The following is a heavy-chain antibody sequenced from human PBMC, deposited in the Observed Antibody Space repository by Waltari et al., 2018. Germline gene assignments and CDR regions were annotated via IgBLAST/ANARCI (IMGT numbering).Heavy chain of an antibody. CDR3: AKEGGRGGSYYYYYYMDV. Sequence: EVQLVESGGGLVQPGGSLRLSCAASGFTFSSYAMSWVRQAPGQGLEWVSAISGSGGRTYYADSVKGRFTISRDSSKNTLYLQMNSLRAEDTAVDYCAKEGGRGGSYYYYYYMDVWGKGTTVTVSS. V-gene: IGHV3-23*04. J-gene: IGHJ6*03. CDR2: ISGSGGRT. D-gene: IGHD2-15*01. CDR1: GFTFSSYA.